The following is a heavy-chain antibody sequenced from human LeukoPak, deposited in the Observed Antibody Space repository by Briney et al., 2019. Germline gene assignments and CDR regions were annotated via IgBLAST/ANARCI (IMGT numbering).Heavy chain of an antibody. Sequence: PSETLSLTCSVSGGSINSYYWSWIRQSAGKGLEWIGRIYSSGSTNYNPSLESRVTISVDTSKNQFYLKLTSVPAADTAVYYCAGVNYLAPFDYWGQGTQVTVSS. CDR3: AGVNYLAPFDY. J-gene: IGHJ4*02. CDR2: IYSSGST. D-gene: IGHD1-7*01. CDR1: GGSINSYY. V-gene: IGHV4-4*07.